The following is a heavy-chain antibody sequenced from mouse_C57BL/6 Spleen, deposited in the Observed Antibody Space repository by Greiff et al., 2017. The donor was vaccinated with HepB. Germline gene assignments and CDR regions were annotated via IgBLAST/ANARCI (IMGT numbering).Heavy chain of an antibody. CDR1: GYTFTSYW. CDR3: ARSWDWYFDV. CDR2: IYPGSGST. V-gene: IGHV1-55*01. Sequence: QVQLKQPGAELVKPGASVKMSCKASGYTFTSYWITWVKQRPGQGLEWIGDIYPGSGSTNYNEKFKSKATLTVDTSSSTAYMQLSSLTSEDSAVYYCARSWDWYFDVWGTGTTVTVSS. J-gene: IGHJ1*03.